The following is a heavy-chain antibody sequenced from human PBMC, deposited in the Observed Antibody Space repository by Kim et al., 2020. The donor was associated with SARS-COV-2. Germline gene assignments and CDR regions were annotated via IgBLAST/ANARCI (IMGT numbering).Heavy chain of an antibody. J-gene: IGHJ4*02. CDR2: IIPIGGAP. CDR3: ATDIRVGATAVFYFDY. Sequence: SLKFSCKASGGLFRIHVSTWPRQYTGQGLEWRGYIIPIGGAPNYAQEFQDRLTITADRSTSTAYMDLSSLTSDDTAVYYCATDIRVGATAVFYFDYWGQGSLITVSP. D-gene: IGHD2-21*02. V-gene: IGHV1-69*06. CDR1: GGLFRIHV.